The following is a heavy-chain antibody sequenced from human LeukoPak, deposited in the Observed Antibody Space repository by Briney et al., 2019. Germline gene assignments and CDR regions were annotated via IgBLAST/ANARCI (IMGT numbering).Heavy chain of an antibody. CDR3: AKDFWYRAYYYGMDV. J-gene: IGHJ6*02. CDR2: IGGSGGSA. Sequence: PGGSLRLSCAASGFTFSSYAMSWVRQAPGKGLEWVSAIGGSGGSAYYADSVKGRFTISRDNSKNTLYLQMNSLRAADTAVYYCAKDFWYRAYYYGMDVWGQGTTVTVSS. D-gene: IGHD3-3*01. V-gene: IGHV3-23*01. CDR1: GFTFSSYA.